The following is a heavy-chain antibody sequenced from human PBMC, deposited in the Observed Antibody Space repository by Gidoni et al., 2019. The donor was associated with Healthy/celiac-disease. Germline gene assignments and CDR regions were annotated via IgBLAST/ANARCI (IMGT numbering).Heavy chain of an antibody. CDR1: GFTFNSYS. D-gene: IGHD3-22*01. CDR3: ARDGTQVVVYY. Sequence: EVQLVESGGGLVQPGGSLRLYCAASGFTFNSYSMNWVRQAPGKGLEWVSYISSTGFTIYYADSVKGRFTISRDNAKNSLYLQMNSLRAEDTAVYYCARDGTQVVVYYWGQGTLVTVSS. CDR2: ISSTGFTI. J-gene: IGHJ4*02. V-gene: IGHV3-48*01.